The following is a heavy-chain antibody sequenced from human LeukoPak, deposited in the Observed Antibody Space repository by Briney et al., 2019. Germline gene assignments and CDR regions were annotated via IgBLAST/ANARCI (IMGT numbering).Heavy chain of an antibody. V-gene: IGHV3-23*01. CDR3: AKDPYYDFWSVCDY. Sequence: GGSLRLSCVASGFTFSSYAMSWVRQAPGKGLEWVSMISDSGGTTKYADSLKGRFTISRDNSKNTLYLQINSLRAEDTAVYYCAKDPYYDFWSVCDYWGQGTLVTVSS. CDR2: ISDSGGTT. J-gene: IGHJ4*02. CDR1: GFTFSSYA. D-gene: IGHD3-3*01.